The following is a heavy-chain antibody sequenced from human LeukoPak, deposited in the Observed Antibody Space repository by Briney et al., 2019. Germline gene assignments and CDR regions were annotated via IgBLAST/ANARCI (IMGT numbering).Heavy chain of an antibody. D-gene: IGHD2-2*01. CDR3: ARSMLWAIVVVPAAPGDY. Sequence: GGSLRLSCAATGFTFSSYSMNWVRQAPGKGLECVSSISSSSYIYYADSVKGRFTFSRDNAKNSLYLQMNSLRAEDTALYYCARSMLWAIVVVPAAPGDYWGQGTLVTVSS. CDR1: GFTFSSYS. V-gene: IGHV3-21*04. CDR2: ISSSSYI. J-gene: IGHJ4*02.